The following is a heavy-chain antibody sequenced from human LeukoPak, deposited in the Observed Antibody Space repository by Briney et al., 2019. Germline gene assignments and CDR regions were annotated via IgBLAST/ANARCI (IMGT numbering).Heavy chain of an antibody. CDR2: IYYSGST. J-gene: IGHJ4*02. D-gene: IGHD5-24*01. CDR3: GRGPTWLQGGGFDY. CDR1: GGSISSHY. Sequence: SETLSLTCTVSGGSISSHYWSWIRQPPGKGLEWIGYIYYSGSTNYNPSLKSRVTISVDTSKNQFSLKLSSVTAADTAVYYCGRGPTWLQGGGFDYWGQGTLVTVSS. V-gene: IGHV4-59*11.